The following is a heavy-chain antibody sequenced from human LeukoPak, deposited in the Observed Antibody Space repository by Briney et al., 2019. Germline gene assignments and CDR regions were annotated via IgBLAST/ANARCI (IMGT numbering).Heavy chain of an antibody. CDR1: GGSISSYY. V-gene: IGHV4-59*01. J-gene: IGHJ4*02. CDR3: ASYTDYGNFDY. Sequence: SETPSLTCTVSGGSISSYYWSWIRQPPGKGLEWIGYIYYSGSTNYNPSLKSRVTISVDTSNNQFSLKLSSMTAADTAVYYCASYTDYGNFDYWGQGTLVTVSS. D-gene: IGHD4-17*01. CDR2: IYYSGST.